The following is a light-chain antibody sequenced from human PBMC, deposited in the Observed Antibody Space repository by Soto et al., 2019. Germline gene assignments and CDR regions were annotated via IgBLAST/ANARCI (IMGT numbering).Light chain of an antibody. CDR2: GAY. J-gene: IGKJ1*01. V-gene: IGKV3-15*01. Sequence: EIVMTQSPATLSVSPGERTTLSCRASQSVGNNLAWYQQKPGQAPRLLIYGAYTRATGIPARFSGSGSGTDFTLTISSLQSEDFAVYYRQQYNNWPRTFGQGTKVDI. CDR3: QQYNNWPRT. CDR1: QSVGNN.